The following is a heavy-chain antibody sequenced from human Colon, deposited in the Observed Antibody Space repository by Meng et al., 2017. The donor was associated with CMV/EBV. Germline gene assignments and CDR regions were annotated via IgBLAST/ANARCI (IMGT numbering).Heavy chain of an antibody. CDR3: ARDGLYSDAFDV. J-gene: IGHJ3*01. D-gene: IGHD2-15*01. V-gene: IGHV1-69*08. CDR2: ILPILGTV. Sequence: SVKVSCKASGGTFSSYTIKWVRQAPGQGLEWMGRILPILGTVKYSQNFQGRVTITADKSTSTAYMELESLRSDDTAVYYCARDGLYSDAFDVWGQGTMVTVSS. CDR1: GGTFSSYT.